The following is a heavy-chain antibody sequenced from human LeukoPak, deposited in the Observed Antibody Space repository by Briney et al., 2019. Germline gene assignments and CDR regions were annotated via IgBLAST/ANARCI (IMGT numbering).Heavy chain of an antibody. Sequence: SGGSLRVSCAASGFTFSNAWMSWVRQAPGKGLEWVGRIKSKTDGGTRAYAAPVKGRFTISRDDSENTLYLQMNSLKTEDTAVYYCTSYYYGSENYYDYWAQGTLVTVSS. D-gene: IGHD3-10*01. CDR2: IKSKTDGGTR. J-gene: IGHJ4*02. V-gene: IGHV3-15*01. CDR3: TSYYYGSENYYDY. CDR1: GFTFSNAW.